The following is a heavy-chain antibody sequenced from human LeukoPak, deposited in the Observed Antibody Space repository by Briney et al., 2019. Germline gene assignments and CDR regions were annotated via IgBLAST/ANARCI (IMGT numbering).Heavy chain of an antibody. V-gene: IGHV3-7*01. CDR2: IKQDGSEK. D-gene: IGHD3-10*01. CDR3: AREKHYYGSVVDY. J-gene: IGHJ4*02. Sequence: GGSLRLSCAASGFTFSTYWVSWVRQAPGKGLEWVANIKQDGSEKYYVDSVKGRFTISRDNAKNSLYLQMNSLRVEDTAVYYCAREKHYYGSVVDYWGQGTLVTVSS. CDR1: GFTFSTYW.